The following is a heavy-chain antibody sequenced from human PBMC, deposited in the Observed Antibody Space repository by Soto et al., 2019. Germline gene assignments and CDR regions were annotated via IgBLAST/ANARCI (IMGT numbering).Heavy chain of an antibody. V-gene: IGHV4-39*01. Sequence: SETLSLTCTVSGGSISSGNYYWGWIRQPPGKGLEWIGSIYYSGTTYYNPSLKSRVTMSVDASKSQFTLKLHSVTAAHTAVYYCAGHVAPILTFDNWGQGTLGTVSS. CDR2: IYYSGTT. D-gene: IGHD2-2*02. CDR1: GGSISSGNYY. CDR3: AGHVAPILTFDN. J-gene: IGHJ4*02.